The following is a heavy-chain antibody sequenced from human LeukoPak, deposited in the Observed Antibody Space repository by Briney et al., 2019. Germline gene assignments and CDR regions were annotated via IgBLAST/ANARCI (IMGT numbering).Heavy chain of an antibody. Sequence: SQTLSLTCTVSGGSISSGGYYWSWIRQHPGKGLEWIGYIYYSGSTYYNPSLKSRVTISVDTSKNQLSLKLSSVTAADTAVYYCARVDEEAFDIWGQGTMVTVSS. J-gene: IGHJ3*02. D-gene: IGHD2-2*03. CDR3: ARVDEEAFDI. CDR2: IYYSGST. V-gene: IGHV4-31*03. CDR1: GGSISSGGYY.